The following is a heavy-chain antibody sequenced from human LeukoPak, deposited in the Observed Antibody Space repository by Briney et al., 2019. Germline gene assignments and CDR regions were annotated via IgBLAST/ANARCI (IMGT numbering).Heavy chain of an antibody. J-gene: IGHJ4*02. CDR3: ARGGLDYFDS. V-gene: IGHV4-39*07. D-gene: IGHD6-19*01. CDR1: GASISSNTFY. Sequence: SETLSLTCTVSGASISSNTFYWGWIRQPPGKGLEWIATISHSGSTYYNPSLKSQVTISVDTSKNQFSLKLSSVTAADTAVYYCARGGLDYFDSWGQGTLVTVSS. CDR2: ISHSGST.